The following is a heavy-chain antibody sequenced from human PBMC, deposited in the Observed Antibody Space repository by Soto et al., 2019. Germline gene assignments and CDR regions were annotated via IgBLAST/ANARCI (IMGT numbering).Heavy chain of an antibody. D-gene: IGHD1-26*01. J-gene: IGHJ6*02. CDR1: GYTFTSYG. CDR3: ARVEGLPVGATTYYYYGMDV. V-gene: IGHV1-18*01. Sequence: ASVKVSCKASGYTFTSYGISWVRQAPGQGLEWMGWISAYNGNTNYAQKLQGRVTMTTDTSTSTAYMELRSLRSDDTAGYYCARVEGLPVGATTYYYYGMDVWGQGTTVTVSS. CDR2: ISAYNGNT.